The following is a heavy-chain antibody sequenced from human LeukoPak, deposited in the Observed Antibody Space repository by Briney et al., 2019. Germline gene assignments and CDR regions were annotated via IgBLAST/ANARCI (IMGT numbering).Heavy chain of an antibody. D-gene: IGHD5-18*01. Sequence: SETLSLTCAVYGGSFSGYYWSWIRQPPGKGLEWIGEINHSGSTNYNPSLKSRVTISVDTSKNQFSLKLSSVTAADTAVYYCARTGTAMAFDYWGQGTLVTVSS. V-gene: IGHV4-34*09. CDR1: GGSFSGYY. CDR2: INHSGST. CDR3: ARTGTAMAFDY. J-gene: IGHJ4*02.